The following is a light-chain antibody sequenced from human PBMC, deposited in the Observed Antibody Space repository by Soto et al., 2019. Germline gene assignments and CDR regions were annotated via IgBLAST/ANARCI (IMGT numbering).Light chain of an antibody. V-gene: IGKV1-12*01. CDR2: AAT. CDR3: QQDHTCPLT. CDR1: QDISDW. Sequence: DIQMTQSPSSVSASVGDRVTITCRASQDISDWLAWHQQKPGEAPKLLIYAATTLHSGVPSRFSGSGSGTDFTLTISSLQPEDFATYSCQQDHTCPLTFGGGTKVEIK. J-gene: IGKJ4*01.